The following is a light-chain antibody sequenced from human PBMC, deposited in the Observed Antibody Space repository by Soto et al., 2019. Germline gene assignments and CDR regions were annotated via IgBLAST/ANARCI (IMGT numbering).Light chain of an antibody. V-gene: IGKV3-11*01. Sequence: EVVMTQSPATLSVSPGDTATLSCRASQSISSSLAWYQQKPGQPPRLLIYDASSRATGIPARFSGSGSGTDFTLTISSLEPEDFAVYYCQQHSNWPLTFGGGTKVDIK. CDR3: QQHSNWPLT. J-gene: IGKJ4*01. CDR2: DAS. CDR1: QSISSS.